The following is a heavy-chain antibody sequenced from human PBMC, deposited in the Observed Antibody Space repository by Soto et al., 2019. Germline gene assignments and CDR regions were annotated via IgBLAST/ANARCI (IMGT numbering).Heavy chain of an antibody. J-gene: IGHJ5*02. Sequence: KTSETLSLTCAVYGGSFSGYYWSWIRQPPGKGLEWIGEINHSGSTNYNPSLKSRVTISVDTSKNQFSLKLSSVTAADTAVYYWARGLEPDILTAYNWFDPWGQGTLVTVSS. D-gene: IGHD3-9*01. CDR2: INHSGST. CDR1: GGSFSGYY. V-gene: IGHV4-34*01. CDR3: ARGLEPDILTAYNWFDP.